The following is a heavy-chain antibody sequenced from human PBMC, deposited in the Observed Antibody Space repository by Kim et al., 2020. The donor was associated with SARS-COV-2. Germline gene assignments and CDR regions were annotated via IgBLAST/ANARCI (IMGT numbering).Heavy chain of an antibody. CDR2: IYSGGST. D-gene: IGHD4-17*01. V-gene: IGHV3-53*01. Sequence: GGSLRLSCAASGFTVSSNYMSWVRQAPGKGLEWVSVIYSGGSTYYADSVKGRFTISRDNSKNTLYLQMNSLRAEDTAVYYCARVSNGDYADYWGQGTLVTVSS. CDR1: GFTVSSNY. J-gene: IGHJ4*02. CDR3: ARVSNGDYADY.